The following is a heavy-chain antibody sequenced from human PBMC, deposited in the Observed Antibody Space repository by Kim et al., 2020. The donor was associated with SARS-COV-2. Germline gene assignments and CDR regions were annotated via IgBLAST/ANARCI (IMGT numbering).Heavy chain of an antibody. D-gene: IGHD3-9*01. Sequence: GGSLRLSCAASGFTFSSYAMHWVRQAPGKGLEWVAVISYDGSNKYYVDSVKGRFTISRDNSKNTLYLQMNSLRAEDTAVYYCARGGDILTGYTTFDYWGQGTLVTVSS. J-gene: IGHJ4*02. CDR3: ARGGDILTGYTTFDY. CDR2: ISYDGSNK. CDR1: GFTFSSYA. V-gene: IGHV3-30*04.